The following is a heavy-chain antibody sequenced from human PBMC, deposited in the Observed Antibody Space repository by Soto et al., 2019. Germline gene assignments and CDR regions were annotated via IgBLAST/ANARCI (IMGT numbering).Heavy chain of an antibody. CDR1: GGSISSSSYY. V-gene: IGHV4-39*01. CDR3: ARPNSYGYYYYGMDV. CDR2: IYYSGST. D-gene: IGHD5-18*01. J-gene: IGHJ6*02. Sequence: SETLSLTCTVAGGSISSSSYYWGWIRQPPGKGLEWIGSIYYSGSTYYNPSLKSRVTISVDTSKNQFSLKLSSVTAADTAVYYCARPNSYGYYYYGMDVWGQGTTVT.